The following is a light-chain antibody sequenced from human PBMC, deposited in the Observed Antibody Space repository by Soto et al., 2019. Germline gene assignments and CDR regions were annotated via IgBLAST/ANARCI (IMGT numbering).Light chain of an antibody. CDR3: QQYVTSPWA. Sequence: EIVLPPSPGTLSLSPGERATLSCRASQSVSSSFLAWYQQKPGQAPRLLLYGASNRATGIPDRFSGSGSGTDFTLTISRLEPEDVAVYYCQQYVTSPWAFGQGTKVAIE. CDR2: GAS. CDR1: QSVSSSF. V-gene: IGKV3-20*01. J-gene: IGKJ1*01.